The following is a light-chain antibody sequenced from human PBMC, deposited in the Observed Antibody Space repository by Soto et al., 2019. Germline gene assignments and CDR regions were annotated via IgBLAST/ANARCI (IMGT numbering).Light chain of an antibody. CDR3: QQSNNSPRT. J-gene: IGKJ1*01. V-gene: IGKV3-20*01. CDR1: QSVSSY. CDR2: GAS. Sequence: EIVLTQSPGTLSLSPGEKATLSCRASQSVSSYLARYQQKPGQAPRLLIYGASTRITGIPDRFSGVGSGRDFTLTISRLDPEDFAVYYCQQSNNSPRTFGQGTKVEIK.